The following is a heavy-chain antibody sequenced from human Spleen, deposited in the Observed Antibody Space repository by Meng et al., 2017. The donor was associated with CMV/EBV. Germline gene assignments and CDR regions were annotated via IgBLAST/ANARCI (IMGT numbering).Heavy chain of an antibody. V-gene: IGHV1-46*01. Sequence: ASVKVSCKASGYTFTSYYMHWVRQAPGQGLEWMGIINPSGGSTSYAQKFQGRVTMTRDTSTSTVYMELSSLRSEDTAVYYCARTYCSSTSCYKFPDYWGQGTLVTVSS. D-gene: IGHD2-2*02. CDR1: GYTFTSYY. CDR2: INPSGGST. J-gene: IGHJ4*02. CDR3: ARTYCSSTSCYKFPDY.